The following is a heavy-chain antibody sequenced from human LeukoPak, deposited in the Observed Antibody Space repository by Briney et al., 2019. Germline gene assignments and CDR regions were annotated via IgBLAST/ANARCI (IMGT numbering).Heavy chain of an antibody. CDR3: ASFGAYYYDSSGYHFDY. Sequence: PGGSLRLSCAASGFTVSSNYMSWVRQAPGKGLEWVSVIYSGGSTYYADSVKGRFTISRHNSKNTLYLQMNSLRSEDTAVYYCASFGAYYYDSSGYHFDYWGQGTLVTVSS. V-gene: IGHV3-53*04. D-gene: IGHD3-22*01. J-gene: IGHJ4*02. CDR1: GFTVSSNY. CDR2: IYSGGST.